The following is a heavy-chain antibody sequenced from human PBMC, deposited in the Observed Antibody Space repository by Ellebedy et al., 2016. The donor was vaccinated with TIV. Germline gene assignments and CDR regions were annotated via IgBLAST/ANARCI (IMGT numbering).Heavy chain of an antibody. J-gene: IGHJ4*02. CDR3: ARGDNYYYDSSGYYYNY. CDR2: INPASGNS. V-gene: IGHV1-46*01. CDR1: GYTFTSYF. Sequence: ASVKVSCKASGYTFTSYFLYWVRQAPEQGLEWMGLINPASGNSNYAQKFQGRVAMTRDTSTNTVYMELSSLRSEDTAVYYCARGDNYYYDSSGYYYNYWGQGTLVTVSS. D-gene: IGHD3-22*01.